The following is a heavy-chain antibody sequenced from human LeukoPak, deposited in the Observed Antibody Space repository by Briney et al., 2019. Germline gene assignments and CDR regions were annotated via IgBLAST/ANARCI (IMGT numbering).Heavy chain of an antibody. CDR3: ARDVMAARPGYFDY. Sequence: SETLSLTCTVSGGSISSYYWSWIRQPPGKGLEWIGYIYYSGSTNYNPSLMSRVTISVDTSKNQFSLKLSSVTAADTAVYYCARDVMAARPGYFDYWGQGTLVTVSS. V-gene: IGHV4-59*01. CDR1: GGSISSYY. D-gene: IGHD6-6*01. J-gene: IGHJ4*02. CDR2: IYYSGST.